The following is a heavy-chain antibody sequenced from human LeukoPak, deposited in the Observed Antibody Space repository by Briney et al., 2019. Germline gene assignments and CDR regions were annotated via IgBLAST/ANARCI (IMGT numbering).Heavy chain of an antibody. J-gene: IGHJ4*02. CDR1: EFMFSTSW. D-gene: IGHD1-1*01. V-gene: IGHV3-7*01. CDR2: INPDGSGK. Sequence: GGSLRLSCVASEFMFSTSWMNWVRQAPGKGLEWVAAINPDGSGKYFVDSVRGRFTISRDDAENSLYLQMNSLRAEDTAVYYCARASFRYYYFDYWGQGTLVTVSS. CDR3: ARASFRYYYFDY.